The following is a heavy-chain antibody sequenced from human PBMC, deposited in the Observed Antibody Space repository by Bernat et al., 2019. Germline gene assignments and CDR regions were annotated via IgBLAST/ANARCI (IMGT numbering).Heavy chain of an antibody. Sequence: EVQLVESGGGLVQPGGSLRLSCAASGFTLSSNWMHWVRQAPGKGLVWVSRINSDGSSTSHADSVKGRFTISRDNAKNTLYLQMNSLRAEDTAVYYCARGREGSGSGSSPRDDWGRGALVTVSS. CDR1: GFTLSSNW. J-gene: IGHJ4*02. CDR2: INSDGSST. D-gene: IGHD3-10*01. V-gene: IGHV3-74*01. CDR3: ARGREGSGSGSSPRDD.